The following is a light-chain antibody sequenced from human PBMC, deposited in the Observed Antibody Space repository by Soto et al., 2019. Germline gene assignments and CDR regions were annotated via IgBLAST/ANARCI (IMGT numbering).Light chain of an antibody. CDR2: DDT. CDR1: VGL. CDR3: CLYVGGRTYV. Sequence: QSALAQPASVSGSPGQSITISCTGTVGLVSWYQQHPGKVPKLIIYDDTKRPSGVSSRFSGSKSGNTASLTISGLQTEDDADYYCCLYVGGRTYVFGTGTKVTVL. V-gene: IGLV2-23*01. J-gene: IGLJ1*01.